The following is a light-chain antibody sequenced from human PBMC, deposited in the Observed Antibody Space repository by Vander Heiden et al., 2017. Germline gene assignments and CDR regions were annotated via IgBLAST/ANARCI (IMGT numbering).Light chain of an antibody. CDR1: SSDVVIYNY. J-gene: IGLJ1*01. CDR2: DVS. CDR3: SSYTSSSTYV. V-gene: IGLV2-14*03. Sequence: QSALTQPAPVSGSPGQSFTIPCTGTSSDVVIYNYVSWHQQHPGKAPKLMIYDVSNRPSGVSDRFSGAKSGNTASLTSSGLRPEDEADYYCSSYTSSSTYVFGTGTKVTVL.